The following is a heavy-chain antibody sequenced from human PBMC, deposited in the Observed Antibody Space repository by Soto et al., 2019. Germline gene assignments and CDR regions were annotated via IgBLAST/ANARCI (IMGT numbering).Heavy chain of an antibody. V-gene: IGHV1-69*13. Sequence: SVKVSCKASGDTFSSYAISWVRQAPGQGLEWMGGIIPIFGTANYAQKFQGRVTITADESTSTAYMELSSLRSEDTAVYYCARVATIFGVAGLNWFDPWGQGTLVTVS. J-gene: IGHJ5*02. D-gene: IGHD3-3*01. CDR3: ARVATIFGVAGLNWFDP. CDR1: GDTFSSYA. CDR2: IIPIFGTA.